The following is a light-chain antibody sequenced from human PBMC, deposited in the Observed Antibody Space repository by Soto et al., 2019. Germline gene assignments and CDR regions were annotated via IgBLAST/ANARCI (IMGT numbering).Light chain of an antibody. CDR3: QQYGSSPWT. V-gene: IGKV3-20*01. Sequence: IVLTQSPGTLSLSPGERATLSCMASQSVSSSYLVWHQQKPGQAPRLLIYAASRRATGIPDRFSGSGSGTDFTLTISRLEPEDFAVYYCQQYGSSPWTFGPGTKVDIK. CDR2: AAS. CDR1: QSVSSSY. J-gene: IGKJ1*01.